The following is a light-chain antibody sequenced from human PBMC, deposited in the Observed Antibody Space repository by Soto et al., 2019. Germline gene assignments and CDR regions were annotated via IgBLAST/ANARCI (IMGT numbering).Light chain of an antibody. CDR1: SGDVGGYNF. Sequence: QSVLTQPRSVSGSPGQSVTISCTGTSGDVGGYNFVSWYQQHPGKAPTLMIFDVSQRPSGVPDRFSGSKSGNTASLTISGLQAEDEADYYCSSYTSNSALDVFGSGTKVTVL. V-gene: IGLV2-11*01. CDR3: SSYTSNSALDV. CDR2: DVS. J-gene: IGLJ1*01.